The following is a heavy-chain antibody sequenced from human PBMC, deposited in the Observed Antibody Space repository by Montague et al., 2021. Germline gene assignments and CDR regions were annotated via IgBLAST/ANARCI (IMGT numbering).Heavy chain of an antibody. CDR1: GDSINTYS. CDR2: LSNGGST. V-gene: IGHV4-4*07. Sequence: SEILSLTCTVFGDSINTYSWSWIRQPAGKGLEWIGRLSNGGSTNSNPSLKSRVSMSADTSKNQFSLKLSSVTAADTAVYFCARDTVGASGYFYYYYMDVWGRGTTVTVSS. CDR3: ARDTVGASGYFYYYYMDV. J-gene: IGHJ6*03. D-gene: IGHD1-26*01.